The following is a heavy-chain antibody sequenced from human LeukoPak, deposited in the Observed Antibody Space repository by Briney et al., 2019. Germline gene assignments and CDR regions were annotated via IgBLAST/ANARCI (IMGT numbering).Heavy chain of an antibody. D-gene: IGHD3-22*01. V-gene: IGHV3-23*01. J-gene: IGHJ4*02. CDR2: ISGSGGST. Sequence: PGGSLRLSCAASGFTFSSYAMSWVRQAPGKGLEWVSAISGSGGSTYCADSVKGRFTISRDNSKNTLYLQMNSLRAEDTAVYYCAKSGYDYYDSSGYPNDFWGQGTLVTVSS. CDR3: AKSGYDYYDSSGYPNDF. CDR1: GFTFSSYA.